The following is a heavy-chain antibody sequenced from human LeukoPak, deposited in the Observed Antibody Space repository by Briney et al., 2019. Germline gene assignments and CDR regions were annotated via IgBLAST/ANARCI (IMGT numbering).Heavy chain of an antibody. Sequence: KFGESLKISCKGSGYSSTSYWIGWVRQMPGKGLEWMGIIYPGDSDTRYSPSFQGQVTISADKSISTAYLQWSSLKASDTAMYYCARHISYGSGIFRYYYMDVWGKGTTVTVSS. D-gene: IGHD3-10*01. V-gene: IGHV5-51*01. CDR3: ARHISYGSGIFRYYYMDV. CDR2: IYPGDSDT. J-gene: IGHJ6*03. CDR1: GYSSTSYW.